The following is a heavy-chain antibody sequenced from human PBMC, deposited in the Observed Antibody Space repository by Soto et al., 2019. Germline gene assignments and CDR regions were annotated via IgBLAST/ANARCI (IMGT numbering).Heavy chain of an antibody. J-gene: IGHJ4*02. D-gene: IGHD6-19*01. CDR2: ISPYSGNT. Sequence: QILLVQSGAEVKKPGASVKVSCKASGYTFTNYDIGWVRQAPGQGLEWMGWISPYSGNTKYAQKFQGRVTMTTDTSTTKAYMELRSLRSADTAVFYCVRFASSGWYTGGYWGQGTLVTVSS. CDR1: GYTFTNYD. CDR3: VRFASSGWYTGGY. V-gene: IGHV1-18*01.